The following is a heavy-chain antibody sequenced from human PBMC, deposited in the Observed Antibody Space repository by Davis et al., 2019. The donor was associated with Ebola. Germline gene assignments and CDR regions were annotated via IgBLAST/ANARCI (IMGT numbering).Heavy chain of an antibody. V-gene: IGHV3-23*01. J-gene: IGHJ6*02. D-gene: IGHD3-9*01. Sequence: GGSLRLSCAASGFTFSSYAMSWVRQAPGKGLEWVSAISGSGGSTYYADSVKGRFTISRDNSKNTLYLQMNSLRAEDTAVYYCAREWYDILTGPYGMDVWGQGTTVTVSS. CDR3: AREWYDILTGPYGMDV. CDR2: ISGSGGST. CDR1: GFTFSSYA.